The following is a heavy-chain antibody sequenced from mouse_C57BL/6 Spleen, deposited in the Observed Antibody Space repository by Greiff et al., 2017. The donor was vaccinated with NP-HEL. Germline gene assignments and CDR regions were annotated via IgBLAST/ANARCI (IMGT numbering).Heavy chain of an antibody. CDR3: ARVYYDYDVRAMDY. D-gene: IGHD2-4*01. CDR2: IWSGGST. CDR1: GFSLTSYG. Sequence: VQLQQSGPGLVQPSQSLSITCTVSGFSLTSYGVHWVRQSPGKGLEWLGVIWSGGSTDYNAAFISRLSISKDNSKSQVFFKMNSLQADDTAIYYCARVYYDYDVRAMDYWGQGTSVTVSS. J-gene: IGHJ4*01. V-gene: IGHV2-2*01.